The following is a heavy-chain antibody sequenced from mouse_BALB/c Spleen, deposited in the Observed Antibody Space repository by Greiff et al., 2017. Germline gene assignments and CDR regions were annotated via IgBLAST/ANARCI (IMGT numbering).Heavy chain of an antibody. CDR1: GYTFTSYY. V-gene: IGHV1S81*02. CDR2: INPSNGGT. D-gene: IGHD2-3*01. CDR3: TSSISYYFDY. Sequence: VQLQQSGAELVKPGASVKLSCKASGYTFTSYYMYWVKQRPGQGLEWIGEINPSNGGTNFNEKFKSKATLTVDKSSSTAYMQLSSLTSEDSAVYYCTSSISYYFDYWGQGTTLTVSS. J-gene: IGHJ2*01.